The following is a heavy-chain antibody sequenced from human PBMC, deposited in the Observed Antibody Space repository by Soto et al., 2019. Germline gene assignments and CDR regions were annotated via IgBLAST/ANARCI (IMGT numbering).Heavy chain of an antibody. Sequence: QVQLVQSGAEVKKPGASVKVSCKASGYTFTSYGISWVRQAPGQGLEWMGWISAYNGNTNYAQKLQGRVTMTTDTSTSTAYMELRSLRSDDTAVYYCGSSYDRRGHSGYYYQIDYWGQGTLVTVSS. CDR3: GSSYDRRGHSGYYYQIDY. CDR2: ISAYNGNT. V-gene: IGHV1-18*01. J-gene: IGHJ4*02. CDR1: GYTFTSYG. D-gene: IGHD3-22*01.